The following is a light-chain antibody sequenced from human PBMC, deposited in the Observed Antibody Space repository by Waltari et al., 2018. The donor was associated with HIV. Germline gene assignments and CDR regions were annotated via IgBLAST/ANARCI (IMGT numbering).Light chain of an antibody. J-gene: IGLJ2*01. V-gene: IGLV1-47*01. Sequence: QSVLTQPPSASGTPGQRVTISCSGSSSNIGSKYVYWYQQLPGTAPKLLIYRNYQRPSGVPDRFSGSKSGTSASLAISGLRSEDEADYYCAAWDDSLCGRGVFGGGTKLTVL. CDR2: RNY. CDR1: SSNIGSKY. CDR3: AAWDDSLCGRGV.